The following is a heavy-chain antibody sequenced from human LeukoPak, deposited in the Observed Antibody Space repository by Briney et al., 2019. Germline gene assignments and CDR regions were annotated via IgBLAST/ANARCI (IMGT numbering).Heavy chain of an antibody. D-gene: IGHD4-17*01. CDR1: GDSFSSHY. Sequence: PSETLSLTCAVSGDSFSSHYWTWIRQSPGTGLEWIGYISHIGRTNYNPSLKSRVTISIATSKNQFSLKLRSVTAADTAVYYCARDIVTVTKGFDIWGQGTMVSVSS. J-gene: IGHJ3*02. CDR2: ISHIGRT. CDR3: ARDIVTVTKGFDI. V-gene: IGHV4-59*11.